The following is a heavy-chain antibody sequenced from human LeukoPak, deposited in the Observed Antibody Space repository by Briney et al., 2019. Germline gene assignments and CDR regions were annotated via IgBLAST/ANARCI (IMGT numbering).Heavy chain of an antibody. CDR3: ARDLEDYDNYGEMAI. Sequence: MTGGSLRLSCAVSGFTFSSYTMHWVRQAPMKGLEWVSSISTSATYTYYADSVKGRFSVSRDNAKNSLYLQMNSLRAEDTAVYFCARDLEDYDNYGEMAIWGQGTLVTVSS. J-gene: IGHJ4*02. V-gene: IGHV3-21*01. CDR1: GFTFSSYT. CDR2: ISTSATYT. D-gene: IGHD5-24*01.